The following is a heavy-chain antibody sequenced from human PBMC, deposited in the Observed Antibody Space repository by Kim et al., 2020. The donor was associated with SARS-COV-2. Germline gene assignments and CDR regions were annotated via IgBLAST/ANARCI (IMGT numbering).Heavy chain of an antibody. Sequence: GESLKISCKGSGYTFSNYWISWVRQMPGKGLEWMGRIDPSDSFSNYSPSFRGHVTFSGDTSTNTAYLQWSSLKASDTAIYYCARHRDNIGYYYEDYWGQG. CDR3: ARHRDNIGYYYEDY. J-gene: IGHJ4*02. CDR1: GYTFSNYW. D-gene: IGHD3-22*01. V-gene: IGHV5-10-1*01. CDR2: IDPSDSFS.